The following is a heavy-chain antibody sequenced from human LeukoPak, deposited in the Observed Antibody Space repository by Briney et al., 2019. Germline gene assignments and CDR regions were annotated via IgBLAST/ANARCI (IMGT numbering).Heavy chain of an antibody. V-gene: IGHV4-61*02. Sequence: SQTLSLTCTVSGGSISSGSYYWSWIRQPAGKGLEWIGRIYTSGSTNYNPSFKSRVTISVDTSKNQFSLKLSPVTAADTAVYYCARDRGRGVQLWLLDYWGQGTLVTVSS. CDR1: GGSISSGSYY. CDR3: ARDRGRGVQLWLLDY. D-gene: IGHD5-18*01. J-gene: IGHJ4*02. CDR2: IYTSGST.